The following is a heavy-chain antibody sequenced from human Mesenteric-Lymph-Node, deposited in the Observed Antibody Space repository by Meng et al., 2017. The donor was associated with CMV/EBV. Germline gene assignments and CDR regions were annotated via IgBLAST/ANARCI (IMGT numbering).Heavy chain of an antibody. CDR2: IIPILGIA. V-gene: IGHV1-69*04. CDR1: GYTFTSYG. CDR3: AAARPAYGMDV. J-gene: IGHJ6*02. D-gene: IGHD6-6*01. Sequence: SVKVSCKASGYTFTSYGISWVRQAPGQGLEWMGRIIPILGIANYAQKFQGRVTITADKSTSTAYMELSSLRSEDTAVYYCAAARPAYGMDVWGQGTTVTVSS.